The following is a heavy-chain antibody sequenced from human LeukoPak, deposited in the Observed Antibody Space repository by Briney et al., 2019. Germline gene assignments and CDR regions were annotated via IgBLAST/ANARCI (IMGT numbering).Heavy chain of an antibody. V-gene: IGHV4-59*08. CDR2: IYYTGST. CDR3: ARFSMAFDI. Sequence: SETLSLTCIVSGGSITNYYWSWIRQPPGKGLEWIGYIYYTGSTNYNPSLNSRVTISIDTSKTQFSLNLSSVTAADTAVYYCARFSMAFDIWGQGTMVTVSS. CDR1: GGSITNYY. J-gene: IGHJ3*02.